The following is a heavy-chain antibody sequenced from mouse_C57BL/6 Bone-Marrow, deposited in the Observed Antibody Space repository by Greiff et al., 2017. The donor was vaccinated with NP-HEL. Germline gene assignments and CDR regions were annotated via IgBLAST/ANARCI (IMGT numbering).Heavy chain of an antibody. D-gene: IGHD2-2*01. V-gene: IGHV5-2*01. CDR1: EYEFPSHD. Sequence: EVQGVESGGGLVQPGESLKLSCESNEYEFPSHDMSWVRKTPEKRLELVAAINSDGGSTYYPDTMERRFIISRDNTKKTLDLQMSSLRSEDTALDYCARHGYDDYAMDYWGQGTSVTVSS. CDR2: INSDGGST. J-gene: IGHJ4*01. CDR3: ARHGYDDYAMDY.